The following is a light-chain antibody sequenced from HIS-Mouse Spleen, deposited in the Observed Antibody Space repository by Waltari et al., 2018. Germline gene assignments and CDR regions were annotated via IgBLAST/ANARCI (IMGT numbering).Light chain of an antibody. Sequence: QSALTQPPSASGSPGQSVTIPCTGTSSDVGGYNYVPWYQQHPGKAPKLTIYEVSKRPSGVPDRFSGSKSGNTASLTVSGLQAEDEADYYCSSYAGSTLYVFGTGTKVTVL. V-gene: IGLV2-8*01. CDR3: SSYAGSTLYV. J-gene: IGLJ1*01. CDR1: SSDVGGYNY. CDR2: EVS.